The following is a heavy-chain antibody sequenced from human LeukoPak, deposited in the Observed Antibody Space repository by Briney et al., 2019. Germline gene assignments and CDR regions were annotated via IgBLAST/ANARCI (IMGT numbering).Heavy chain of an antibody. J-gene: IGHJ4*02. V-gene: IGHV3-30*02. D-gene: IGHD3-10*01. CDR1: GFTFSSYG. Sequence: PGGSLRLSCAASGFTFSSYGMHWVRQAPGKGLEWVAFIRYDGSNKYYADSVKGRFTISRDNSKNTLYLQMNSLTDDDTAVYYCAKDRNYYGSGEPFDYWGQGTLVTVSS. CDR2: IRYDGSNK. CDR3: AKDRNYYGSGEPFDY.